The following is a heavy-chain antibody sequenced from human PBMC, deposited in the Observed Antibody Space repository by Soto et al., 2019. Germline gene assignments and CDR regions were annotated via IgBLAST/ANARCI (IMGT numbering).Heavy chain of an antibody. CDR2: IKQDGSEK. CDR1: GFTFSRYW. D-gene: IGHD6-19*01. CDR3: ARGSGWYYY. Sequence: EVQLVWSGGGLVQPGGSLRLSCAASGFTFSRYWMSWVRQAPGKGLEWVANIKQDGSEKYYVDSVKGRLTISRDNAKNALYLQMNSLRAEDTAVYYCARGSGWYYYWGQGTLVTVSA. V-gene: IGHV3-7*05. J-gene: IGHJ4*02.